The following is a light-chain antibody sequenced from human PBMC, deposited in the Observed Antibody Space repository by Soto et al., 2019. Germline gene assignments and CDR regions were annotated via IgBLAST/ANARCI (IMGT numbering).Light chain of an antibody. V-gene: IGKV1-5*03. CDR1: QSISSW. Sequence: DIQMTQSPSTLSASVGDRVTITCRASQSISSWLAWYQQKPGKAPKLLIYKASSLESGVPSRFSGSGSGTEFPLTISSLQPDDFATYYCQQYNSSPYTFGQGTKLEIK. CDR2: KAS. J-gene: IGKJ2*01. CDR3: QQYNSSPYT.